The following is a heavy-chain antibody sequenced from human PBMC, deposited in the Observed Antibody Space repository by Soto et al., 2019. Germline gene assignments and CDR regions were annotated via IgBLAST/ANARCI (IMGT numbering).Heavy chain of an antibody. J-gene: IGHJ6*02. V-gene: IGHV1-69*13. CDR1: GGTFSTVT. Sequence: SVKVSCKPSGGTFSTVTFSWVGQAPGRGREWMGGIIPKLGTPNYAQEFRGRVTISADESTSTAYMEPTSLRFEDTAGYYCATVGRGAFRHHSCFGTAVWRRGTAVIVSS. CDR2: IIPKLGTP. CDR3: ATVGRGAFRHHSCFGTAV. D-gene: IGHD3-10*01.